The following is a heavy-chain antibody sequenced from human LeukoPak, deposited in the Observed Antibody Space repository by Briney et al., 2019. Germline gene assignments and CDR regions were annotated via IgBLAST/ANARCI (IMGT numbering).Heavy chain of an antibody. D-gene: IGHD6-13*01. CDR3: AGEKARSWYGRYYYYGMDV. Sequence: SGGSLRLSCAASGFTFSSYWMSWVRQAPGKGLEWVAKIKPDGSEKYYVDSVKGRFIISRDNAKNSLHLQMNSLRAEDTAVYYCAGEKARSWYGRYYYYGMDVWGQGTTVTVSS. CDR1: GFTFSSYW. V-gene: IGHV3-7*01. CDR2: IKPDGSEK. J-gene: IGHJ6*02.